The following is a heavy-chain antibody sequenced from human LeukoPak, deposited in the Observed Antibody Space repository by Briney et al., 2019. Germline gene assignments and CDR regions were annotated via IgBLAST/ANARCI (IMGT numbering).Heavy chain of an antibody. J-gene: IGHJ5*01. CDR1: GDSLSGYN. Sequence: SETLSLTCIVSGDSLSGYNWSWIRQPAGKGPEWIGRIYSTGGTNYNPSLKSRVTMSVDRSKNQFSLRMNSMTAADTAVYFCVRDLGRFDSWGQGALVLVSS. CDR3: VRDLGRFDS. CDR2: IYSTGGT. V-gene: IGHV4-4*07.